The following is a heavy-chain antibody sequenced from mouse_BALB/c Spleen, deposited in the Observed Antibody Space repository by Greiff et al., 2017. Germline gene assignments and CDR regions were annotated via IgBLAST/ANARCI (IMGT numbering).Heavy chain of an antibody. CDR2: ISYSGST. J-gene: IGHJ2*01. D-gene: IGHD1-1*01. CDR1: GDSITSGY. CDR3: ARYERDYSEYFDY. V-gene: IGHV3-8*02. Sequence: VQLQQSGPSLVKPSQTLSLTCSVTGDSITSGYWNWIRKFPGNKLEYMGYISYSGSTYYNPSLKSRISITRDTSKNQYYLQLNSVTTEDTATYYCARYERDYSEYFDYWGQGTTLTVSS.